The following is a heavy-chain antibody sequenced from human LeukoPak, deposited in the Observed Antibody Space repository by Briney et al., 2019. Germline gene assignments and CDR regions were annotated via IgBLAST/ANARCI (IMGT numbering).Heavy chain of an antibody. V-gene: IGHV4-59*08. J-gene: IGHJ3*02. Sequence: PETLSLTCTVSGGSINSYYWSWIRQPPGKGLEWIRYIYYSGSTNYNPSLKSRVTISVDTSNNKFSLKLTSLTAADTAVYYCVRHLSAGRPAFDIWGQGTMVTVSS. D-gene: IGHD2-15*01. CDR1: GGSINSYY. CDR2: IYYSGST. CDR3: VRHLSAGRPAFDI.